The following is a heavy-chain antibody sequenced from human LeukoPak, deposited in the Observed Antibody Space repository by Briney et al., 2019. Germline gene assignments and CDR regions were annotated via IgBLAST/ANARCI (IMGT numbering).Heavy chain of an antibody. Sequence: GGSLRLSCAASGFTFSSYSMTWVRQAPGKGLEWVSSISSSSSYIYYADSVKGRFTISRDNAKNSLYLQMNSLRAEDTAVYYCARDPNYYDSSGYHYGMDVWGQGTTVTVSS. D-gene: IGHD3-22*01. CDR1: GFTFSSYS. V-gene: IGHV3-21*01. CDR2: ISSSSSYI. CDR3: ARDPNYYDSSGYHYGMDV. J-gene: IGHJ6*02.